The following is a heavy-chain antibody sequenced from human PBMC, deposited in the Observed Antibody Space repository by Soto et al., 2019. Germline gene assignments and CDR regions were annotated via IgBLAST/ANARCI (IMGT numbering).Heavy chain of an antibody. D-gene: IGHD6-13*01. CDR1: YS. CDR2: IYHSGST. J-gene: IGHJ4*02. Sequence: YSWSWIRQPPGKGLEWIGYIYHSGSTYYNPSLKSRVTISVDRSKNQFSLKLSSVTAADTAVYYCARSRRGSSSFDYFDYWGQRTLVTVSS. V-gene: IGHV4-30-2*01. CDR3: ARSRRGSSSFDYFDY.